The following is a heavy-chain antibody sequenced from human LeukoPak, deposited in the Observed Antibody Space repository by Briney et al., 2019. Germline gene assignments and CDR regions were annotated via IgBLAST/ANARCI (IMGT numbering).Heavy chain of an antibody. V-gene: IGHV7-4-1*02. CDR3: ARGSVVVAGAYYYMDV. J-gene: IGHJ6*03. CDR2: INTNRGNP. Sequence: ASVKVSCKASGYTFTSYAMNWVRQAPGQGLEWMGWINTNRGNPTYAQGFTGRFVFSLDTPVNTAYLQIRRLKAEDTAIYYCARGSVVVAGAYYYMDVWGKGTTVTVSS. CDR1: GYTFTSYA. D-gene: IGHD2-15*01.